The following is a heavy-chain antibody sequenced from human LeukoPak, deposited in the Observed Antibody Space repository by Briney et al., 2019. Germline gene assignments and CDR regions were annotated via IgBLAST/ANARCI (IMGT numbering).Heavy chain of an antibody. CDR2: ISYDGSNK. CDR3: AKDRTLVGATTGYYFDY. V-gene: IGHV3-30*18. CDR1: GFTFSSYG. D-gene: IGHD1-26*01. Sequence: GGSLRLSSAASGFTFSSYGMHWVRQAPGKGLEWVAVISYDGSNKYYADSVKGRFTISRDNSKNTLYLQMNSLRAEDTAVYYCAKDRTLVGATTGYYFDYWGQGTLVTVSS. J-gene: IGHJ4*02.